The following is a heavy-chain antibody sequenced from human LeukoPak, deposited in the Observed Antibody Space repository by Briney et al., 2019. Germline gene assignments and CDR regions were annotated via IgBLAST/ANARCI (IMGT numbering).Heavy chain of an antibody. V-gene: IGHV3-7*03. CDR2: IKEDGSKK. CDR3: AKEGNSWDYYFDY. J-gene: IGHJ4*02. Sequence: GGSLRLSCVASGFSFRNYWMSWVRQAPGKGLEWVANIKEDGSKKNHLESVKGRFTISRDNAKNFLYLQMSSLRAEDTAVYYCAKEGNSWDYYFDYWGQGTLVTVSS. CDR1: GFSFRNYW. D-gene: IGHD2/OR15-2a*01.